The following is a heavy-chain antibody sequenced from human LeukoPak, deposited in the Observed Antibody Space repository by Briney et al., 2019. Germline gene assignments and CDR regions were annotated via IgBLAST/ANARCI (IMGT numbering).Heavy chain of an antibody. CDR3: ARDLAPSNY. CDR1: GGSISSSNYY. Sequence: KPSETLSLTCTVSGGSISSSNYYWGWIRQPPGKGLEWIGSIYYSGSTYYNPSLKSRVTISVDTSKNQFSLKLSSVTAADTAVYYCARDLAPSNYWGQGALVTVSS. CDR2: IYYSGST. D-gene: IGHD4-11*01. V-gene: IGHV4-39*02. J-gene: IGHJ4*02.